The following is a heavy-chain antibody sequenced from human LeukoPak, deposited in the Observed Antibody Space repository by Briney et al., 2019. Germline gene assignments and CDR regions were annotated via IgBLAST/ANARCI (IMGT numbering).Heavy chain of an antibody. J-gene: IGHJ4*02. V-gene: IGHV5-51*01. CDR3: ARRLAYYYGSGSYYGFDY. Sequence: GESLKISCKGSGYSFTSYWIGWVRQMPGKGLEWMGIIYPGDSDTRYSPSFQGQVTISADKSISTAYLQWSSLKASDTAMYYCARRLAYYYGSGSYYGFDYWGQGTRVTVSS. D-gene: IGHD3-10*01. CDR1: GYSFTSYW. CDR2: IYPGDSDT.